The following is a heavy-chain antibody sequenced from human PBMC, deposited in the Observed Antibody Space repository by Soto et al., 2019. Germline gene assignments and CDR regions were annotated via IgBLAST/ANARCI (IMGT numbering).Heavy chain of an antibody. Sequence: PGGSLRLSCAASDLTVSSNYMSWVRQAPGKGLEWIAIVYSAGNTYYADSVKGRFTISRDNSKNTLYLQMNSLGAEDTAVYYCARDFVVGGPTINYYYGMDVWGQGTTVTVSS. J-gene: IGHJ6*02. CDR2: VYSAGNT. CDR3: ARDFVVGGPTINYYYGMDV. D-gene: IGHD1-26*01. V-gene: IGHV3-66*01. CDR1: DLTVSSNY.